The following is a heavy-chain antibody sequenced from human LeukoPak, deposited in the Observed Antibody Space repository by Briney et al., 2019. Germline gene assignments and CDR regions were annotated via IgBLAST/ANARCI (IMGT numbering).Heavy chain of an antibody. CDR2: ISYDGSNK. J-gene: IGHJ4*02. V-gene: IGHV3-30-3*01. CDR1: GFTFSNYA. CDR3: ARDQQDGETYSGYDYFDF. D-gene: IGHD5-12*01. Sequence: PGGSLRLSCAASGFTFSNYAMHWVRQAPGKGLEWVAVISYDGSNKYYADSVKGRFTISRDNSKNTLYLQMNSLRTEDTAVYYCARDQQDGETYSGYDYFDFWGQGTLVTVSS.